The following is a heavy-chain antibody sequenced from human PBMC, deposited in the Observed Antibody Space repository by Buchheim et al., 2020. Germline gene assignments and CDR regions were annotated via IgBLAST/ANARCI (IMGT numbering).Heavy chain of an antibody. CDR1: GFTFGDYA. D-gene: IGHD3-22*01. Sequence: EVQLVESGGGLVQPGRSLRLSCTASGFTFGDYAMSWFRQAPGKGLEWVGFIRSKAYGGTTEYAASVKGRFTISRDDSKSIAYLQMNSLKTEDTAVYYCTRDDQENSSGYYYWVFDYWGQGTL. V-gene: IGHV3-49*03. CDR2: IRSKAYGGTT. J-gene: IGHJ4*02. CDR3: TRDDQENSSGYYYWVFDY.